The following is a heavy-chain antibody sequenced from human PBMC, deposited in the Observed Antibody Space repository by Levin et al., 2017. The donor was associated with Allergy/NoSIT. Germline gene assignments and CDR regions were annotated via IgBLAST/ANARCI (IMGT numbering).Heavy chain of an antibody. V-gene: IGHV4-59*08. J-gene: IGHJ4*02. CDR1: GGSISSYY. CDR2: IYYSGST. CDR3: ARHSHWNAHFDY. D-gene: IGHD1-1*01. Sequence: SQTLSLTCTVSGGSISSYYWSWIRPPPGKGLEWIGYIYYSGSTNYNPSLKSRVTISVDTSKNQFSLKLSSVTAADTAVYYCARHSHWNAHFDYWGQGTLVTVSS.